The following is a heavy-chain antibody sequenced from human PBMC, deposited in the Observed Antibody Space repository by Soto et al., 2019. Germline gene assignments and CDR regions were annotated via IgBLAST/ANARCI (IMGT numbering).Heavy chain of an antibody. V-gene: IGHV1-2*02. CDR1: GYTFTGYY. J-gene: IGHJ6*02. CDR2: INPNSGGT. Sequence: ASVKVSCKASGYTFTGYYMHWVRQAPGQGLEWMGWINPNSGGTNYAQKFQGRVTITRDTSASTAYMELSSLRSEDTAVYYCARDQYYYGSGPTTTRYYYYGMDVWGQGTTVTVSS. CDR3: ARDQYYYGSGPTTTRYYYYGMDV. D-gene: IGHD3-10*01.